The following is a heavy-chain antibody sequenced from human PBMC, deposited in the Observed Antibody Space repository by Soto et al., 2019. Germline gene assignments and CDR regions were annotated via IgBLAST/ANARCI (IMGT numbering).Heavy chain of an antibody. Sequence: ASVKVSCKASGHTFTRYAMHWVRQAPGQRLEWMGWINAGNGKTKNSQKFQGRVTITRDTSASTAYMELSSLRSEDTAVYYCARGSGVFYGMDVWGQGTTVTVSS. CDR1: GHTFTRYA. CDR2: INAGNGKT. CDR3: ARGSGVFYGMDV. J-gene: IGHJ6*02. V-gene: IGHV1-3*01. D-gene: IGHD5-12*01.